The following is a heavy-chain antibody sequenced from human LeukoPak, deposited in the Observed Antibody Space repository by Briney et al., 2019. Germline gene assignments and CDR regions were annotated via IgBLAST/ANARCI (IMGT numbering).Heavy chain of an antibody. CDR3: ARVPYRGSGWTEYFQH. V-gene: IGHV1-18*01. Sequence: ASVKVSCKASGYTFTSHGIIWVRQAPGQGLEWMGWISAYNGNTNYAQKLQGRVTMTTDTSTSTAYMELSRLRSDDTAVYYCARVPYRGSGWTEYFQHWGQGTLVTVSS. CDR2: ISAYNGNT. D-gene: IGHD6-19*01. CDR1: GYTFTSHG. J-gene: IGHJ1*01.